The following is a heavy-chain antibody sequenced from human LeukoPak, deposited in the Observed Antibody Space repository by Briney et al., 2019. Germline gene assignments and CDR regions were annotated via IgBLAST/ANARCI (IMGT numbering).Heavy chain of an antibody. V-gene: IGHV4-59*01. CDR1: GGSIRSYY. Sequence: SETLSLTCTVSGGSIRSYYWSWIRQPPGKGLEWIGYIYYSGSTNYNPSLKSRVSISVDTSKNQFSLKLSSVTAADTAVYYCARTGSTVTMLYSFDHWGQGTLVTVSS. J-gene: IGHJ4*02. D-gene: IGHD4-17*01. CDR3: ARTGSTVTMLYSFDH. CDR2: IYYSGST.